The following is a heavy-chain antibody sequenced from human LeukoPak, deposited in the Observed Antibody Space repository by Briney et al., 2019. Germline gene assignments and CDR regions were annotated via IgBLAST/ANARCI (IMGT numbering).Heavy chain of an antibody. CDR3: ARDFLETGFGEPTRDY. CDR1: GYTLTELS. Sequence: ASVNVSCKVSGYTLTELSMHWVRQAPGKGLEWMGGFDPEDGETIYAQKFQGRVTMTEDTSTDTAYMELSSLRSEDTAVYYCARDFLETGFGEPTRDYWGQGTLVTVSS. D-gene: IGHD3-10*01. J-gene: IGHJ4*02. CDR2: FDPEDGET. V-gene: IGHV1-24*01.